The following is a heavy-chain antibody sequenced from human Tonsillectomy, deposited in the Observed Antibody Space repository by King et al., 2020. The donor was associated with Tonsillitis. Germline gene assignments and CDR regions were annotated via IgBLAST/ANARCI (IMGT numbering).Heavy chain of an antibody. CDR3: AKDRANSVYDSDSGLDF. CDR1: GFTFTNYD. D-gene: IGHD5/OR15-5a*01. CDR2: ISGSGDTT. J-gene: IGHJ4*02. Sequence: VQSGGSLRLSCAASGFTFTNYDMTWVRQAPGKGLEWVSAISGSGDTTYYADSVKGRFTISRDNSKNTLHLQMSSLRADDTAVYYCAKDRANSVYDSDSGLDFWGQGTLVTVSS. V-gene: IGHV3-23*01.